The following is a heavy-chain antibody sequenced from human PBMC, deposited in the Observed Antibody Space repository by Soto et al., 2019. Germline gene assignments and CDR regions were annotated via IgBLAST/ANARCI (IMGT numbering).Heavy chain of an antibody. Sequence: GGSLTLSCTASEITRTIGWMHGILQPPGKRLAPVTRINPASTTLTYAVSVTGRSTISRDSAKNTLYLQMHGLSAEATAIYYCTNDTSGAWDSWGKGTLVT. J-gene: IGHJ4*02. CDR1: EITRTIGW. D-gene: IGHD3-22*01. V-gene: IGHV3-74*01. CDR3: TNDTSGAWDS. CDR2: INPASTTL.